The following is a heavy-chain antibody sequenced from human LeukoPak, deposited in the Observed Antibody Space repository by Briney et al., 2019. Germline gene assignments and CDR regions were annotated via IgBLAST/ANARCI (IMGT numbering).Heavy chain of an antibody. V-gene: IGHV1-69*01. D-gene: IGHD2-2*01. CDR3: ARGSWGPYCSSTSCYGWDYYYYYMDV. Sequence: SVKVSCKASGGTFSSYAISWVRQAPGQGLEWMGGIIPIFGTANYAQKFQGRVTITADESTSTAYMGLSSLRSEDTAVYYCARGSWGPYCSSTSCYGWDYYYYYMDVWGKGTTVTVSS. CDR1: GGTFSSYA. J-gene: IGHJ6*03. CDR2: IIPIFGTA.